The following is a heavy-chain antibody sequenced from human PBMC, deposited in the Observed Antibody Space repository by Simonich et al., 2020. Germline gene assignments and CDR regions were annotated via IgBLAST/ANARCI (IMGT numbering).Heavy chain of an antibody. J-gene: IGHJ4*02. D-gene: IGHD2-15*01. CDR3: ARGGLYFDY. CDR2: IYYSGST. CDR1: GVSISRYY. V-gene: IGHV4-59*01. Sequence: QVQLQESGPGLVKPSETLSLTCTVSGVSISRYYWSWIRQPTGKGLEWIEYIYYSGSTNHHPPLKSRVTISVDTSKNQFSLKRSSVTAADTAVDYCARGGLYFDYWGQGTLVTVSS.